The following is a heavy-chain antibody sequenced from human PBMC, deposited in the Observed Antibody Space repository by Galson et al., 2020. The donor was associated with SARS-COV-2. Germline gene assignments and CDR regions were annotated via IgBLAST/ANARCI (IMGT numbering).Heavy chain of an antibody. V-gene: IGHV4-31*03. Sequence: SETLSLTCTVSGGSINSGGYYWNWIRQYPGKGLEWIGHISYSGTTFYNPSLKSRVTVSVDTSKRQFSLKLNSMTVADTAVYYCARRATYYDISTGSAQGNSFDYWGQGTLVTVSS. J-gene: IGHJ4*02. D-gene: IGHD3-9*01. CDR3: ARRATYYDISTGSAQGNSFDY. CDR2: ISYSGTT. CDR1: GGSINSGGYY.